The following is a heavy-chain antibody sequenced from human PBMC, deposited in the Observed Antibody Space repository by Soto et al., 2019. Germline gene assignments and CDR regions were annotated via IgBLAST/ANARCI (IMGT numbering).Heavy chain of an antibody. J-gene: IGHJ4*02. D-gene: IGHD3-22*01. Sequence: QVQLVESGGGVVQPGRSLRLSCAASGFTFSYYAMHWVRQAPGKGLEWVALISYSGNNKYYADSVKGRFTISRDNSANTLYLQMNSLGAEDTAIYYCARTPETSGYYYYFDYWGQGTLITVSS. CDR3: ARTPETSGYYYYFDY. CDR2: ISYSGNNK. CDR1: GFTFSYYA. V-gene: IGHV3-30-3*01.